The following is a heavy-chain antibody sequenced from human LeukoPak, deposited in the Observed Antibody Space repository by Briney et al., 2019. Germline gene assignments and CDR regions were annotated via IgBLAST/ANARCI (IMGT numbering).Heavy chain of an antibody. J-gene: IGHJ2*01. CDR3: AWRRFARPYWYFDL. V-gene: IGHV4-34*01. CDR1: GGSFSDYY. Sequence: PSETLSLTCAVYGGSFSDYYWNWIRQPPGKGLEWIGEINHSGSTNYNPSLKSRVTISVDTSKNQFSLRLTSVTAADTAVYYCAWRRFARPYWYFDLWGRGTLVTVSS. CDR2: INHSGST. D-gene: IGHD3-3*01.